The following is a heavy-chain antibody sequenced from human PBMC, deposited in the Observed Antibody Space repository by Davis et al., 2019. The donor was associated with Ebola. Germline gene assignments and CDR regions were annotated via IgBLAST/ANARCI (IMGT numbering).Heavy chain of an antibody. V-gene: IGHV5-51*01. CDR2: ILPGDSDT. Sequence: KVSCKASGYSFTSFWIGWVRQPPGQGLEWMGAILPGDSDTRYSPSFQGQVTILADKSITTAYLQWSSLKASDTAMYYCARQGAPYSAPANWGQGTLVTVSS. CDR3: ARQGAPYSAPAN. D-gene: IGHD1-26*01. J-gene: IGHJ4*02. CDR1: GYSFTSFW.